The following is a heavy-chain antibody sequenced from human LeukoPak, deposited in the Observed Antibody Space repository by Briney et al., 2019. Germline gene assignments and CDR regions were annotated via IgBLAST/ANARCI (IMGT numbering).Heavy chain of an antibody. CDR1: GFTFSSYG. D-gene: IGHD2-21*02. J-gene: IGHJ6*02. V-gene: IGHV3-21*01. CDR2: ISSSSSYI. CDR3: ARGRDPGFYYGMDV. Sequence: GRSLRLSCAASGFTFSSYGMHWVRQAPGKGLEWVSSISSSSSYIYYADSVKGRFTISRDNAKNSLYLQMNSLRAEDTAVYYCARGRDPGFYYGMDVWGQGTTVTVSS.